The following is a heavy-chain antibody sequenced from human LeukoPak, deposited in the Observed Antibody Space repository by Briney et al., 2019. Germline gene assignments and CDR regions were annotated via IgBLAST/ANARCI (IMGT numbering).Heavy chain of an antibody. CDR3: ARDRGYGDQCYFDY. V-gene: IGHV3-21*01. J-gene: IGHJ4*02. CDR2: ISSSSSYI. Sequence: GGSLRLSCAASGFTFSSYSMNWVRQAPGKGLEWVSSISSSSSYIYYADSVKGRFTISRDNAKNSLYLQMNSLRAEDTAVYYCARDRGYGDQCYFDYWGQGTLVTVSS. CDR1: GFTFSSYS. D-gene: IGHD4-17*01.